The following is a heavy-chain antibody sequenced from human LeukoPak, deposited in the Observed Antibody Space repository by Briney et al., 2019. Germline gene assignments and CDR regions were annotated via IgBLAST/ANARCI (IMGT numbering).Heavy chain of an antibody. CDR1: GSTFSYYW. CDR3: ARHKSDWLSTGSPMDV. CDR2: IKQDGSDK. D-gene: IGHD3-9*01. V-gene: IGHV3-7*04. J-gene: IGHJ6*02. Sequence: PGGSLRFSCEASGSTFSYYWMTWVRQAPGRGLEWVANIKQDGSDKYYLDSVKGRFTISRDNARNSLYLQINSLRPEDTAVYYCARHKSDWLSTGSPMDVWGQGTPVTVSS.